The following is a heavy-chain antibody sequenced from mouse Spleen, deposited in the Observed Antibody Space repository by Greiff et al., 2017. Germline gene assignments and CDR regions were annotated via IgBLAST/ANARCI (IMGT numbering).Heavy chain of an antibody. J-gene: IGHJ3*01. D-gene: IGHD2-3*01. CDR1: GFTFSDYG. CDR3: ARDGYYGVAY. V-gene: IGHV5-17*01. CDR2: ISSGSSTI. Sequence: DVKLVESGGGLVKPGGSLKLSCAASGFTFSDYGMHWVRQAPEKGLEWVAYISSGSSTIYYADTVKGRFTISRDNAKNTLFLQMTSLRSEDTAMYYCARDGYYGVAYWGQGTLVTVSA.